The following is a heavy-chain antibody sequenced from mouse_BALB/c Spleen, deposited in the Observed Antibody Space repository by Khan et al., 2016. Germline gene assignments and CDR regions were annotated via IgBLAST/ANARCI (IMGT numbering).Heavy chain of an antibody. V-gene: IGHV1-20*02. CDR1: GYSFTDYF. D-gene: IGHD6-2*01. Sequence: VQLQQSGPELVKPGASVKISCKASGYSFTDYFMNWVMQSHGKSLEWIGRINPYDGDTFYDQKFKGKATLTVDKSSNTAHMELQSLASADSAVYSCSSYASGRWGQGTSVTVSS. CDR3: SSYASGR. J-gene: IGHJ4*01. CDR2: INPYDGDT.